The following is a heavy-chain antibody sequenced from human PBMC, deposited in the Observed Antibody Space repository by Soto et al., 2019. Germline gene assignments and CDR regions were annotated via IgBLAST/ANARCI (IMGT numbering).Heavy chain of an antibody. J-gene: IGHJ6*02. CDR3: SKTDYYYYGMYV. CDR1: GDSVSSSNYY. V-gene: IGHV4-39*01. Sequence: ASETLSLTCTVSGDSVSSSNYYWGWIRQPPGKGLEWIGSNYYGVSTFYNPSLKSRVTISVDTSKNQFSLRLSCVTAADTAVYYCSKTDYYYYGMYVWGQGTMVTVSS. CDR2: NYYGVST.